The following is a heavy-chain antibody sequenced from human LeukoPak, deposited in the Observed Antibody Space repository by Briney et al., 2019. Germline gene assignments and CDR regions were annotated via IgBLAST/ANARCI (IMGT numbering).Heavy chain of an antibody. CDR3: TKPITSMVVVPFDN. Sequence: GGSLRLSCTTSGFTFGDYGMSWVRQAPGKGLEWVGFIRSKAYGGTAEYAASMKGRFTISRDDSKSIAYLQMNSLKTEDTAVYYCTKPITSMVVVPFDNWGQGTLVTVSS. CDR2: IRSKAYGGTA. J-gene: IGHJ4*02. D-gene: IGHD3-22*01. CDR1: GFTFGDYG. V-gene: IGHV3-49*04.